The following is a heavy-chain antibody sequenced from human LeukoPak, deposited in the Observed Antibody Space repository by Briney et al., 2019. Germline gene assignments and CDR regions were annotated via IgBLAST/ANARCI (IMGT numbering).Heavy chain of an antibody. CDR2: IKSKTNGETV. CDR3: STAYGGSGSD. D-gene: IGHD3-10*01. Sequence: GGSLRLSCAASGSTFSGAWMSWVRQAPGKGLEWVGRIKSKTNGETVDYGAPVKGRFNISRDDSKNTVFLQMNSLKTEDTAVYYCSTAYGGSGSDWGQGTLVTVSS. J-gene: IGHJ4*02. CDR1: GSTFSGAW. V-gene: IGHV3-15*01.